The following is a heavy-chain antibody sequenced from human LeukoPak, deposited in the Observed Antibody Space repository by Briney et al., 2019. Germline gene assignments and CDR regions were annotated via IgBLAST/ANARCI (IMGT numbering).Heavy chain of an antibody. CDR2: ISGGGETT. V-gene: IGHV3-23*01. CDR1: GFSFNNYA. Sequence: GGSLRLSWAASGFSFNNYAMNWVRQAAGRGREWVSSISGGGETTYYADSAKGPFTISRDNSQNTLYLQMNSLRAEDTAVYYCARDYADYVGYFFFDYWGQGTLVTVSS. J-gene: IGHJ4*02. CDR3: ARDYADYVGYFFFDY. D-gene: IGHD4-17*01.